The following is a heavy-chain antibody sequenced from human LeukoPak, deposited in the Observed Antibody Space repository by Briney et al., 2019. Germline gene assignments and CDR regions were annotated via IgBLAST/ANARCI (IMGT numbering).Heavy chain of an antibody. CDR3: ARDARNYYGSGSYYNAFDY. Sequence: SETLSLTCTVSGGSISSYYCSWIRQPPGKGLEWIGYIYYSGSTNYNPSLKSRVTISVDTSKNQFSLKLSSVTAADTAVYYCARDARNYYGSGSYYNAFDYWGQGTLVTVSS. D-gene: IGHD3-10*01. J-gene: IGHJ4*02. V-gene: IGHV4-59*01. CDR1: GGSISSYY. CDR2: IYYSGST.